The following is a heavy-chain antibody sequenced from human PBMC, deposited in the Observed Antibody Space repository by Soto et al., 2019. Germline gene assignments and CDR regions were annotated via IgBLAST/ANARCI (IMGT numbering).Heavy chain of an antibody. D-gene: IGHD1-7*01. Sequence: QMQLQESGPGLVKPSETLSLTCTVSGDSVSSNHYYWTWIRQSPGKGLEWIGYFYYSGNTAKYNPSLQSRVTMSVDTSKNQFSLKLTSVTAADTAVYYCVRDGLSGTVTFYYGFDVWGRGTTVTVSS. V-gene: IGHV4-61*01. J-gene: IGHJ6*02. CDR2: FYYSGNTA. CDR1: GDSVSSNHYY. CDR3: VRDGLSGTVTFYYGFDV.